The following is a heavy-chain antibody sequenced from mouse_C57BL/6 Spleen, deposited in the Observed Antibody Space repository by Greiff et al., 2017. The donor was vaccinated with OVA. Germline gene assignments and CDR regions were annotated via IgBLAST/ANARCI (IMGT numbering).Heavy chain of an antibody. CDR3: ARGSQTGTFDY. CDR1: GYAFSSSW. Sequence: VQLQQSGPELVKPGASVKISCKASGYAFSSSWMNWVKQRPGKGLEWIGRIYPGDGDTNYNGKFKGKATLTADKSSSTAYMQLSSLTSEDSAVYFCARGSQTGTFDYWGQGTTLTVSS. J-gene: IGHJ2*01. D-gene: IGHD4-1*01. V-gene: IGHV1-82*01. CDR2: IYPGDGDT.